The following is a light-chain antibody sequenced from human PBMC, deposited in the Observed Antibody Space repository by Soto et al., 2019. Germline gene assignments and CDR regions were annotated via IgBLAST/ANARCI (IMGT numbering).Light chain of an antibody. CDR2: EVS. Sequence: QSVLSPPASVSGSPGQSIAISFTGSSSDGGFYNYVSWYQQHPGEVPKLIIFEVSNRSSGVYNRFSGSKSGNTASLTISGLQAEDEAAYYCSSYTTSSTRVVGTGTKGTVL. V-gene: IGLV2-14*01. CDR1: SSDGGFYNY. CDR3: SSYTTSSTRV. J-gene: IGLJ1*01.